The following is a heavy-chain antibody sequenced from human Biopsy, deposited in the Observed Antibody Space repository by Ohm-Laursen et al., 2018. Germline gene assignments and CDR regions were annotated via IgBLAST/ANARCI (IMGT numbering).Heavy chain of an antibody. V-gene: IGHV4-59*07. CDR3: ARGNEAMVTGPYFFDY. Sequence: PSDTLSLTCTVSGVSISSYFWNWIRQPPGKGLEWIGDIYYSGSTKYNPSLKSRVTISVDMSKSQLSLKLTSVTTADTAVYYCARGNEAMVTGPYFFDYWGQGTLVIVSS. D-gene: IGHD2-21*02. CDR2: IYYSGST. J-gene: IGHJ4*02. CDR1: GVSISSYF.